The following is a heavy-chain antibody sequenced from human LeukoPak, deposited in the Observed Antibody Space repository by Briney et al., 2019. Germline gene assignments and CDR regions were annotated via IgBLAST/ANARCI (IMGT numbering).Heavy chain of an antibody. CDR2: ISSSSSYI. V-gene: IGHV3-21*01. CDR3: ARESTVTGGISYFDY. J-gene: IGHJ4*02. CDR1: GFTFSSYS. D-gene: IGHD4-17*01. Sequence: GSLRLSCAASGFTFSSYSMNWVRQAPGKGLEWVSSISSSSSYIYYADSVKGRFTISRDNAKSSLYLQMNSLRAEDTAVYYCARESTVTGGISYFDYWGRGTLVTVSS.